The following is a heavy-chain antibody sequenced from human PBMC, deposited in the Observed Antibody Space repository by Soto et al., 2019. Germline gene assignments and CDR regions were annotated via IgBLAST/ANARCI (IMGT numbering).Heavy chain of an antibody. CDR2: SYYTGVA. Sequence: PSETLXLTCSVSGGXIITRTSYWGWIRQSPDKGLEWIGNSYYTGVAEYNPSLKSRVTVSVDTSKNEFSLRLTSVTAADTAVYYCYCGWHWFDTWGQGTLVTVSS. CDR1: GGXIITRTSY. V-gene: IGHV4-39*01. D-gene: IGHD2-21*01. CDR3: YCGWHWFDT. J-gene: IGHJ5*02.